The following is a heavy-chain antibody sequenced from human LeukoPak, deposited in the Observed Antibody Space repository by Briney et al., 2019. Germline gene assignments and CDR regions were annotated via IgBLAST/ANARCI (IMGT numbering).Heavy chain of an antibody. CDR2: VNNDGSST. V-gene: IGHV3-74*01. CDR1: GFTFSSYA. Sequence: PGGSLRLSCAASGFTFSSYAMSWVRQAPGKGLVWVSRVNNDGSSTSYADSVKGRFTISRDNTKNTLYLQMNSLRAEDTAVYYCARDLNDSLENYRSTWYPADYWGQGTLVTVSS. CDR3: ARDLNDSLENYRSTWYPADY. D-gene: IGHD6-13*01. J-gene: IGHJ4*02.